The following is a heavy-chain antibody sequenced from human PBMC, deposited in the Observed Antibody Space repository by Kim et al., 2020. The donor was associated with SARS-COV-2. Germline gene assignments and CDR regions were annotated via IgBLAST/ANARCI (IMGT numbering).Heavy chain of an antibody. CDR3: AKEVWFGETQDDYYYYYGMDV. Sequence: RFTISRDNSKNTLYLQMNSLRAEDTAVYYCAKEVWFGETQDDYYYYYGMDVWGQGTTVTVSS. V-gene: IGHV3-23*01. D-gene: IGHD3-10*01. J-gene: IGHJ6*02.